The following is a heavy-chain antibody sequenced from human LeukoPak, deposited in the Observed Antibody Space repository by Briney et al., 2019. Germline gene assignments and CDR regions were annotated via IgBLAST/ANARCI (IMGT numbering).Heavy chain of an antibody. V-gene: IGHV4-34*01. J-gene: IGHJ2*01. Sequence: SETLSLTCAVYGGSLNGYYWSWIRQPPGKGLEWIGEISHSGITNYNPSLESRVIISVDTSKNQFSLKLNSVTPADTAVYFCARSYCCGGSCYWYFDLWGRDNMVSLPS. CDR1: GGSLNGYY. CDR3: ARSYCCGGSCYWYFDL. D-gene: IGHD2-15*01. CDR2: ISHSGIT.